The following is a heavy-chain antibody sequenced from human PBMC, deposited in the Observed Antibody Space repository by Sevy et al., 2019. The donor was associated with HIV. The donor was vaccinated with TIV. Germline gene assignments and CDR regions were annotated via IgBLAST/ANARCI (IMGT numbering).Heavy chain of an antibody. D-gene: IGHD5-18*01. V-gene: IGHV3-66*01. CDR2: IYSDGTT. CDR3: ARGKGGYRYGLNY. J-gene: IGHJ4*02. CDR1: GFTVSANY. Sequence: GGSLRLSCAVSGFTVSANYLTWVRQAPGKGLEWVSVIYSDGTTHHADSVKGRFSISRDNSNNTLYLQMNSLRAEDTAVYYCARGKGGYRYGLNYWGQGTLVTVSS.